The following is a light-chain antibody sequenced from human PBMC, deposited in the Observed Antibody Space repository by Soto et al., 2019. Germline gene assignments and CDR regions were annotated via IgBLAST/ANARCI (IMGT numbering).Light chain of an antibody. CDR1: QRVSANY. Sequence: ETVLTQSPGTLSLSPWETATLSCRASQRVSANYLAWYQHKPGQAPRLLIYDASTRATGTPDRFSGSGSGTDFTLTIRRLEPEDFALYYCQQYGDSRQVTFGGGTKVDIK. CDR2: DAS. CDR3: QQYGDSRQVT. V-gene: IGKV3-20*01. J-gene: IGKJ4*01.